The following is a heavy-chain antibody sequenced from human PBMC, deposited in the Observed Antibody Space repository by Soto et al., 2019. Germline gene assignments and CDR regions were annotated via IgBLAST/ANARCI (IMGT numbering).Heavy chain of an antibody. CDR3: ARKHSLDYIRWGLDP. CDR2: INPKSDDT. D-gene: IGHD4-4*01. J-gene: IGHJ5*02. V-gene: IGHV1-2*02. CDR1: GYPFSDNQ. Sequence: RASVKVFCKASGYPFSDNQIHWLRRAPGQGLEWMGRINPKSDDTNYAQKFQGRVTMTRDTSIDTAYLELTGLTSDDTATYYCARKHSLDYIRWGLDPWGQGTLVTVSS.